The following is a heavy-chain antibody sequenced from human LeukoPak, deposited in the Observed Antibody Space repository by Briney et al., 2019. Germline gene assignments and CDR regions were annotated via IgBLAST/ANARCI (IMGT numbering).Heavy chain of an antibody. D-gene: IGHD3-16*01. CDR3: ARDAGDLNDASDI. J-gene: IGHJ3*02. CDR2: ISGSSRYI. V-gene: IGHV3-21*01. CDR1: GFTFSSYS. Sequence: PGGSLRLSCAASGFTFSSYSMNWVRQAPGKGLEWVSFISGSSRYIYYADSVRGRFTISRDNAKNSLYLQMNSLRPEDTAVYFCARDAGDLNDASDIWGQGTMVSVSS.